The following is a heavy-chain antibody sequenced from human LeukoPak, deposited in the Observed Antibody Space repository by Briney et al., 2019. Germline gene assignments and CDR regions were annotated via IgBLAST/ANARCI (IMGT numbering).Heavy chain of an antibody. CDR1: GFTFSSYA. Sequence: GGSLRLSCAASGFTFSSYAMSWVRQAPGKGLEWVANIKQDGSEKYYVDSVKGRFTISRDNAKNSLYLQMNSLRAEDTAVYYCASSHYDFWSGYYLYWGQGTLVTVSS. CDR3: ASSHYDFWSGYYLY. CDR2: IKQDGSEK. D-gene: IGHD3-3*01. J-gene: IGHJ4*02. V-gene: IGHV3-7*01.